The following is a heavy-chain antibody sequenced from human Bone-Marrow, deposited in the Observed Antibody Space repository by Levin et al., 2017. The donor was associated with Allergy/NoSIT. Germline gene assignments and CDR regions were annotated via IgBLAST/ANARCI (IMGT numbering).Heavy chain of an antibody. J-gene: IGHJ6*02. CDR1: GGSINSGDYY. CDR3: VREQKTSSVPLMDV. Sequence: RSSETLSLTCTVSGGSINSGDYYWNWIRQPPGKGLEWIGYIYYSGSTYYKPSLKSRVSISLHTSKNQFSLKLNSVTAADTAVYYCVREQKTSSVPLMDVWGQGTTVTVSS. CDR2: IYYSGST. D-gene: IGHD2-2*01. V-gene: IGHV4-30-4*01.